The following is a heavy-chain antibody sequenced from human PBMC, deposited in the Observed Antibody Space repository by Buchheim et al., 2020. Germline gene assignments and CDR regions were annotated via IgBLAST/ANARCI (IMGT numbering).Heavy chain of an antibody. J-gene: IGHJ2*01. CDR3: ARVPQGPYWYFDL. Sequence: EVQLVESGGGLVQPGGSLRLSCAASGFTVSSNYMSWVRQAPGKGLEWVSIIYSDDSTYYADSVKGRFTISRDNSKNTLYLQMNSLRDEDTAVYYCARVPQGPYWYFDLWGRGTL. CDR2: IYSDDST. V-gene: IGHV3-66*01. CDR1: GFTVSSNY.